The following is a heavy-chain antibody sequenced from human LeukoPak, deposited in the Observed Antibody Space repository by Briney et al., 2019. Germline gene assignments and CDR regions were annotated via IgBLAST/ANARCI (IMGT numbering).Heavy chain of an antibody. CDR1: GYTFTSYG. V-gene: IGHV1-18*01. CDR3: ARRPYYYDSSGYYPGAFDI. J-gene: IGHJ3*02. D-gene: IGHD3-22*01. Sequence: ASVKVSCKASGYTFTSYGISWVRQAPGQGLEWMGWISAYNGNTNYAQKLQGRVTMTTDTSTSTAYMELRSRRSDDTAVYYCARRPYYYDSSGYYPGAFDIWGQGTMVTVSS. CDR2: ISAYNGNT.